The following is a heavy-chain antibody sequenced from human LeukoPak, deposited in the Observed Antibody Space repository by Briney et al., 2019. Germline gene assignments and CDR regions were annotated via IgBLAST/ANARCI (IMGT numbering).Heavy chain of an antibody. J-gene: IGHJ5*02. V-gene: IGHV1-69*10. Sequence: ASLKLSCKASGATFSGYAISWVRQAPGQWLEWMGGIIPSLDIANYAQKFQGRVTITADKSTSTAYMELSSLRSEDTAVYYCARERMYSGSWYSDAYNWFDPWGQGTLVTVSS. D-gene: IGHD6-13*01. CDR3: ARERMYSGSWYSDAYNWFDP. CDR1: GATFSGYA. CDR2: IIPSLDIA.